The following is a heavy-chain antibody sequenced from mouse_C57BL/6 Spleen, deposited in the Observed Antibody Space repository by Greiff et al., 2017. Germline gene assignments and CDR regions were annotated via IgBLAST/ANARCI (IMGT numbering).Heavy chain of an antibody. CDR1: GYAFSSSW. J-gene: IGHJ4*01. Sequence: VKLMESGPELVKPGASVKISCKASGYAFSSSWMNWVKQRPGKGLEWIGRIYPGDGDTNYNGKFKGKATLTADKSSSTAYMQLSSLTSEDSAVYFCASYYYGSSPHAMDYWGQGTSVTVSS. D-gene: IGHD1-1*01. CDR3: ASYYYGSSPHAMDY. V-gene: IGHV1-82*01. CDR2: IYPGDGDT.